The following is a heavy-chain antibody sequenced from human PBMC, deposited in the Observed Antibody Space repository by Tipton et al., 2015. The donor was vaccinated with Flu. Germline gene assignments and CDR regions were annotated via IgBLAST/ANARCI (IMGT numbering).Heavy chain of an antibody. V-gene: IGHV3-53*01. D-gene: IGHD1-26*01. CDR3: AREESGSFGYYFDY. J-gene: IGHJ4*02. Sequence: SLRLSCAASGFTVNSNYMSWVRQAPGKGLEWVSVIYSGGSTKYADSVKGRFTISRDNSKNTLYLQMNSLRAEDTAVYYCAREESGSFGYYFDYWGRGTLVTVAS. CDR1: GFTVNSNY. CDR2: IYSGGST.